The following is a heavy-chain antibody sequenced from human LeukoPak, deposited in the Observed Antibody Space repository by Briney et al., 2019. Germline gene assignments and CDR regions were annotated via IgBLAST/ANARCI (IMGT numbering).Heavy chain of an antibody. D-gene: IGHD2-15*01. CDR1: GFTFSSYA. V-gene: IGHV3-23*01. J-gene: IGHJ4*02. Sequence: GGSPRLSCAASGFTFSSYAMSWVRQAPGKGLEWVSAISGSGGSTYYADSVKGRFTISRDNSKNTLYLQMNSLRAEDTAVYYCAKLVVVVAATVRGFDYWGQGTLVTVSS. CDR2: ISGSGGST. CDR3: AKLVVVVAATVRGFDY.